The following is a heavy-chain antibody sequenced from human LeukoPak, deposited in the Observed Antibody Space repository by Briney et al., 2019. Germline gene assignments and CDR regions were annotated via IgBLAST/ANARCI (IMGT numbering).Heavy chain of an antibody. CDR2: IYYSGST. J-gene: IGHJ4*02. CDR1: GGSISSSSYY. D-gene: IGHD3-22*01. CDR3: ARVGYDRISTYYFDY. Sequence: SETLSLTCTVSGGSISSSSYYWGWIRQPPGKGLEWIGSIYYSGSTYYNPSLKSRVTISVGTSKNQFSLKLSSVTAADTAVYYCARVGYDRISTYYFDYWGQGTLVTVSS. V-gene: IGHV4-39*07.